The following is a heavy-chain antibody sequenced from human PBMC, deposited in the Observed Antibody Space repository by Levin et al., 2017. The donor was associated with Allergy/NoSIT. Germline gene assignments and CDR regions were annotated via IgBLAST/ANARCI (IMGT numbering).Heavy chain of an antibody. J-gene: IGHJ4*02. V-gene: IGHV3-23*01. CDR1: GFTFSIYA. Sequence: LSLTCAASGFTFSIYAMTWVRQAPGKGLEWVSGISSSDGSPYYADSVKGRFTISRDDSKSTLFLQMSSLRAEDTAIYYCAKGNYYDSKTPLYFDYWGQGALVTISS. CDR3: AKGNYYDSKTPLYFDY. D-gene: IGHD3-10*01. CDR2: ISSSDGSP.